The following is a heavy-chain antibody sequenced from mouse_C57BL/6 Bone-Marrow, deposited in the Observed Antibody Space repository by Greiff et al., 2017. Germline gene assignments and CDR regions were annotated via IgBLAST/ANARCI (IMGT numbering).Heavy chain of an antibody. D-gene: IGHD2-3*01. J-gene: IGHJ4*01. CDR1: GFTFSDYY. CDR3: ARHPYDGYYFYYAMDY. V-gene: IGHV5-12*01. CDR2: ISNGGGST. Sequence: EVKLQESGGGLVQPGGSLKLSCAASGFTFSDYYMYWVRQTPEKRLEWVAYISNGGGSTYYPDTVKGRFTISRDNAKNTLYLQMSRLKSEDTAMYYCARHPYDGYYFYYAMDYWGQGTSVTVSS.